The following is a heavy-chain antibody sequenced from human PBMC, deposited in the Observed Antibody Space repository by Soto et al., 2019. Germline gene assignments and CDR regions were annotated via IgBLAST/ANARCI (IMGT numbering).Heavy chain of an antibody. V-gene: IGHV3-48*04. Sequence: GGSLRLSCAASGFTFSSYCMHWVRQAPGKGLEWISYIDTSSTKIYYADSVKGRFTISRDNGKNSLFLEMNSLRVEDTAVYFCASHYDLWSGYLSPVDYWGQGTLVTVSS. CDR3: ASHYDLWSGYLSPVDY. CDR2: IDTSSTKI. CDR1: GFTFSSYC. D-gene: IGHD3-3*01. J-gene: IGHJ4*02.